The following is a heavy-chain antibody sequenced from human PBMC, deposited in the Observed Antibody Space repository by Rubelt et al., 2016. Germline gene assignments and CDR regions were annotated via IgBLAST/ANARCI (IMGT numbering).Heavy chain of an antibody. Sequence: QVQLQESGPGLVKPSETLSLTCTVSGGSISSGGYYWSWIRQHPGKGLEWIGYIYYSGSTYYNPSLKSRVTISVYTSKNQFSLKLSSGTAADTAVYYCARGQVGFLEWLFQIPNWFDPWGQGTLVTVSS. CDR2: IYYSGST. CDR3: ARGQVGFLEWLFQIPNWFDP. CDR1: GGSISSGGYY. J-gene: IGHJ5*02. D-gene: IGHD3-3*01. V-gene: IGHV4-31*03.